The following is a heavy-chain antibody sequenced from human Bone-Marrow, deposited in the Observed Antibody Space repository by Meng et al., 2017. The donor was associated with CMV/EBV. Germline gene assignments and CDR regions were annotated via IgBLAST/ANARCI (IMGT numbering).Heavy chain of an antibody. CDR1: GFTFSSYW. V-gene: IGHV3-7*01. CDR2: IKQDGSEK. D-gene: IGHD2-2*01. J-gene: IGHJ6*02. CDR3: ARYIVVVPAATTIPYYYYGMDV. Sequence: LSLTCAASGFTFSSYWMSWVRQAPGKGLEWVANIKQDGSEKYYVDSVKGRFTISRDNAKNSLYLQMNSLRAEDTAVYYCARYIVVVPAATTIPYYYYGMDVWGQGTTVTVSS.